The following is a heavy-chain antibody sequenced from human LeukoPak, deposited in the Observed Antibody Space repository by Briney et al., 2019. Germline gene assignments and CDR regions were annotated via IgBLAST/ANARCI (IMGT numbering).Heavy chain of an antibody. V-gene: IGHV3-33*01. D-gene: IGHD1-26*01. CDR2: IWYDGSKE. Sequence: PGGSLRLSCAASGFTLSSHGMRWVRQAPGKGLEWVALIWYDGSKENYADSVKGRFTISRDMSKNTLNLQMNSLRVEDTAVFYCARDLSFGSLDFRGQGTLVTVSS. CDR1: GFTLSSHG. J-gene: IGHJ4*02. CDR3: ARDLSFGSLDF.